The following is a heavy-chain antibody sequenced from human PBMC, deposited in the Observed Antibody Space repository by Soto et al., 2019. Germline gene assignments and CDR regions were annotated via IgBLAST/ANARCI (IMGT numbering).Heavy chain of an antibody. CDR2: ISSSGAFS. CDR1: GLTLTSYA. Sequence: GGSLRLSCAGSGLTLTSYAMTWVRQTPGRGLEWVSTISSSGAFSYHADSVKGRFTISRDNSKDTLYLQMNSLRVEDTAVYYCAKGPLTRGLDYWGQGTLVTVSS. V-gene: IGHV3-23*01. CDR3: AKGPLTRGLDY. J-gene: IGHJ4*02. D-gene: IGHD3-10*01.